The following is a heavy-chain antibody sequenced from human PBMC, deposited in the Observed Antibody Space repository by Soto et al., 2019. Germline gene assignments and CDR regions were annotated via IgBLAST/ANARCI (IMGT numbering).Heavy chain of an antibody. CDR1: GGSISSYY. D-gene: IGHD3-16*01. Sequence: QVQVQESGPGLVKPSETLSLTCTVSGGSISSYYVSWIRQSAGKGLEWIGRIDTSGTTNYNPSLKSRGTMSVDASKSQFSLNLSSVTAADTAVYYCARGPRGYVYYHGMDVWGQGTTVTVSS. V-gene: IGHV4-4*07. J-gene: IGHJ6*02. CDR2: IDTSGTT. CDR3: ARGPRGYVYYHGMDV.